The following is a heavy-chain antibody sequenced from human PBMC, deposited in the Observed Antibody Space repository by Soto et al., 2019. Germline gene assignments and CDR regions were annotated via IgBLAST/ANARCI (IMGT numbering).Heavy chain of an antibody. V-gene: IGHV4-30-4*01. CDR1: GGSISSGDYY. CDR2: FYYSGST. CDR3: ARSVFP. J-gene: IGHJ5*02. Sequence: SETLSLTCTVSGGSISSGDYYWSWIRQPPGKGLEWFCYFYYSGSTFYNPSLKIRVTLSVDTPKNQFSLKLSSVTAADTAVYYCARSVFPWGQGTLVTVSS.